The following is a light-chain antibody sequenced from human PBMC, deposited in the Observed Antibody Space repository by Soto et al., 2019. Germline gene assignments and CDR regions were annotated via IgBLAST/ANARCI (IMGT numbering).Light chain of an antibody. J-gene: IGLJ1*01. Sequence: QSVLSQPASVSGSAGQSITISCTGTSSDAGGYDYVSWYQLHPGKAPKLMVFEVSNRPSGGSYRFSGSKSGNMASLTISGLQAEDEADYFCSSYSISTAYLFGTGTKVTVL. CDR3: SSYSISTAYL. V-gene: IGLV2-14*01. CDR1: SSDAGGYDY. CDR2: EVS.